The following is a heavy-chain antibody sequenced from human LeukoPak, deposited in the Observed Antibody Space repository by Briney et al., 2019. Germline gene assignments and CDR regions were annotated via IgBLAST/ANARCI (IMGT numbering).Heavy chain of an antibody. D-gene: IGHD1-26*01. CDR3: ARDVTGGSYFDY. CDR2: IYSSGTT. Sequence: RTSDTLSLTCTVSGGSINSGGYYWSWIRQLPGKGLDWIGYIYSSGTTYYNPSLKSRVTMSVDTSKNQFSLKLISVTAADTAVYYCARDVTGGSYFDYWGQGTLVTVSS. V-gene: IGHV4-31*03. J-gene: IGHJ4*02. CDR1: GGSINSGGYY.